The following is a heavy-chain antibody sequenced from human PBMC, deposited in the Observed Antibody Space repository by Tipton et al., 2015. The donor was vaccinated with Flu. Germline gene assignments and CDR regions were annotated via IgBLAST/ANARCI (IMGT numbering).Heavy chain of an antibody. CDR1: GYSISSGYY. CDR3: ARGGSGTPHY. V-gene: IGHV4-38-2*01. D-gene: IGHD3-10*01. CDR2: VYYTGET. J-gene: IGHJ4*02. Sequence: TLSLTCAVSGYSISSGYYWGWIRQPPGKGLEWIGYVYYTGETYYNPSLKSRLSMSVDASENQFSLELSSVTVADTAVYYCARGGSGTPHYWGQGTLVTVSS.